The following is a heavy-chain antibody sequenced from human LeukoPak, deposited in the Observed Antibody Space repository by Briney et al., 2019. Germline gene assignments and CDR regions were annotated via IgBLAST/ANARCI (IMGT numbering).Heavy chain of an antibody. CDR2: TSTSGNAI. V-gene: IGHV3-48*02. D-gene: IGHD2-21*02. J-gene: IGHJ4*02. Sequence: PGGSLRLSCAVSGLTLTGYSMVWVRQAPGRGLQWVSFTSTSGNAIYYADSVKGRFTISRDNAKNSLYLQMDSLREEDTAVYYCARVRGATLLTMYFDYWGQGTLVTVSS. CDR3: ARVRGATLLTMYFDY. CDR1: GLTLTGYS.